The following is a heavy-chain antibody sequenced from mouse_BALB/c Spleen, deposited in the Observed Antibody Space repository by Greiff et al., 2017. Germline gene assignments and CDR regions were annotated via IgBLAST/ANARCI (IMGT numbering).Heavy chain of an antibody. CDR3: ARGYGNYVGYFDY. Sequence: EVKVVESGGGLVQPGGSRKLSCAASGFTFSDYGMAWVRQAPGKGPEWVAFISNLAYSSYYADTVTGRFTISRENAKNTLYLEMSSLRSEDTAMYYCARGYGNYVGYFDYWGQGTTLTVSS. CDR1: GFTFSDYG. CDR2: ISNLAYSS. D-gene: IGHD2-1*01. J-gene: IGHJ2*01. V-gene: IGHV5-15*02.